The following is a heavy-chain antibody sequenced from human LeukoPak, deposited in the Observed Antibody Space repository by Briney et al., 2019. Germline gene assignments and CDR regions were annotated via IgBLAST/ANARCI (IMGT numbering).Heavy chain of an antibody. CDR2: ISAYNGNT. CDR3: AREGYSSSWYTVNYYYYYYMDV. J-gene: IGHJ6*03. CDR1: GYTLTELS. Sequence: ASVKVSCKVSGYTLTELSMHWVRQAPGQGLEWMGWISAYNGNTNYAQKLQGRVTMTTDTSTSTAYMELRSLRSDDTAVYYCAREGYSSSWYTVNYYYYYYMDVWGKGTTVTISS. D-gene: IGHD6-13*01. V-gene: IGHV1-18*01.